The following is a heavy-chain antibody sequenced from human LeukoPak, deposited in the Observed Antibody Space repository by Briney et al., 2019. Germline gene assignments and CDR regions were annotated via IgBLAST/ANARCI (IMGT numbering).Heavy chain of an antibody. CDR3: ATTNSGSYYTADY. CDR2: IYNSGST. D-gene: IGHD1-26*01. Sequence: SETLSLTCTVSGGSISIYFWCWIREAPGKGVWWIGNIYNSGSTNYNPSLKSRVTVSVDTSKNQFSLQLSSVTGADTAVYYCATTNSGSYYTADYWGQGTLVTVSS. CDR1: GGSISIYF. J-gene: IGHJ4*02. V-gene: IGHV4-59*01.